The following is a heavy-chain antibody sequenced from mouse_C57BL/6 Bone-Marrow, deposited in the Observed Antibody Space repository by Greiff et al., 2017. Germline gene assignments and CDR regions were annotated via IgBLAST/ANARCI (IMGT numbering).Heavy chain of an antibody. CDR3: TTRAVVPYYFDY. CDR2: IDPENGDT. Sequence: EVQLQQSGAELVRPGASVKLSCTASGFNIKDDYMHWVKQRPEQGLEWIGWIDPENGDTEYASKFQGKATITADQSSNTAYLQLSSLTSEDTAVYYCTTRAVVPYYFDYWGQGTTLTVSS. D-gene: IGHD1-1*01. V-gene: IGHV14-4*01. J-gene: IGHJ2*01. CDR1: GFNIKDDY.